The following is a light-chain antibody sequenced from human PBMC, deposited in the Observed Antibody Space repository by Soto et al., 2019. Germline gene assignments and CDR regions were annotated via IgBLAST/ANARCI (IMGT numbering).Light chain of an antibody. CDR2: GAS. CDR3: QQYGSSPLT. J-gene: IGKJ4*01. Sequence: DIVLTQSPGTLSLSSGERATLSCRASQSVSSNYLAWYQQKPGQSPRLVIYGASSRASGIPDRFSGSGSGTDFTLTISRLEPEDFAVYFCQQYGSSPLTFGGGTKVEIK. CDR1: QSVSSNY. V-gene: IGKV3-20*01.